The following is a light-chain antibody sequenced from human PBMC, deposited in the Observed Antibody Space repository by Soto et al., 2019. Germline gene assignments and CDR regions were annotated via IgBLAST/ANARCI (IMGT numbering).Light chain of an antibody. CDR2: DVS. CDR1: GSAVGVYNY. J-gene: IGLJ1*01. V-gene: IGLV2-14*01. CDR3: SSYTSSSTYV. Sequence: QSVLTQPASVSGSPGQSITISCTGTGSAVGVYNYVSWYQQHPGKAPKLMIYDVSNRPSGVSNRFSGSKSGNTASLTISGLQAEDEADYYCSSYTSSSTYVFGTGTKVTVL.